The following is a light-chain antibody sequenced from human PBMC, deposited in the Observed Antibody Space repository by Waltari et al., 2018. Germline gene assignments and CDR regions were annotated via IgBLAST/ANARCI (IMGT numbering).Light chain of an antibody. Sequence: QSVLTQPPSASGTPGQTVTISCSGSSSNIGTNTVNLYQQLPGTAPKDVIYGNDQRHAEVPDRFSGSKSGTSATLAISGFQSEDESDYYCAAWDDTLNGHFVFGTGTKVTVL. J-gene: IGLJ1*01. CDR2: GND. CDR3: AAWDDTLNGHFV. V-gene: IGLV1-44*01. CDR1: SSNIGTNT.